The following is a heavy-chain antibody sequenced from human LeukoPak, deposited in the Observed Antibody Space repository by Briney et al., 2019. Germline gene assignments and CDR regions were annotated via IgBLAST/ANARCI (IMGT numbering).Heavy chain of an antibody. D-gene: IGHD2-15*01. V-gene: IGHV3-15*01. CDR1: GFTFSNAW. CDR2: IKTKTDGGTT. Sequence: GGSLRLYCAASGFTFSNAWMTWVRQAPGKGLEWVGRIKTKTDGGTTDYAAPVKGRFTVSRDDSRNTLYLQMNSLKTEDTAVYYCTTDTLRDCSGGSCSSSWFDPWGQGTLVTVSS. J-gene: IGHJ5*02. CDR3: TTDTLRDCSGGSCSSSWFDP.